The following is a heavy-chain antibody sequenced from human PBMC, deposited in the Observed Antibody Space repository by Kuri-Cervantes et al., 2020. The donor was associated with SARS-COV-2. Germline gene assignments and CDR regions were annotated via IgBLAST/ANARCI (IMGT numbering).Heavy chain of an antibody. Sequence: ASVKVSCKASGYTFTGYYMHWVRQAPGQGLEWMGWINPNSGGTNYAQKFQGRVTMTRDTSISTAYMELSRLRSEDTAVYYCARDDVPREVLATAMMGFYGMDVWGQGTTVTVSS. CDR1: GYTFTGYY. D-gene: IGHD3-22*01. CDR3: ARDDVPREVLATAMMGFYGMDV. J-gene: IGHJ6*01. V-gene: IGHV1-2*02. CDR2: INPNSGGT.